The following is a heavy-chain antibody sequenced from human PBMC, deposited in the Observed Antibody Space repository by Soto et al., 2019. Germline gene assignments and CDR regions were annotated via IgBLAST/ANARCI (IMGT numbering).Heavy chain of an antibody. D-gene: IGHD4-17*01. CDR2: IWYDGSNK. V-gene: IGHV3-33*01. CDR3: ARDLTTVTTLHDHFDY. CDR1: GFTFSSYG. Sequence: QPGGSLRLSCAASGFTFSSYGMHWVRQAPGKGLEWVAVIWYDGSNKYYADSVKGRFTISRDNSKNTLYLQMNSLRAEGTAVYYCARDLTTVTTLHDHFDYWGQGTLVTVSS. J-gene: IGHJ4*02.